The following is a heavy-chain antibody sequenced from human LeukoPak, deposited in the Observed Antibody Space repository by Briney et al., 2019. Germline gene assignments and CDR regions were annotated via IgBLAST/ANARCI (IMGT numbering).Heavy chain of an antibody. CDR3: ARESYCSSTSCSPETDYYYYYMDV. CDR2: IYHSGST. D-gene: IGHD2-2*01. V-gene: IGHV4-4*02. J-gene: IGHJ6*03. CDR1: GGSISSSNW. Sequence: PSETLSLTCAVSGGSISSSNWWSWVRQPPGKGLEWIGEIYHSGSTNFNPSLKSRVTISVDKSKNQFSLKLSSVTAADTAVYYCARESYCSSTSCSPETDYYYYYMDVWGKGTTVTISS.